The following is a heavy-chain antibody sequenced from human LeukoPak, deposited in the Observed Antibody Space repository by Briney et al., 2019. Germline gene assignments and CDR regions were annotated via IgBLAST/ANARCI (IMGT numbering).Heavy chain of an antibody. Sequence: AGGSLRLSCAASGFTFSDYYMSWIRQPPGKGLEWIGEINHSGSTNYNPSLKSRVTISVDTSKNQFSLKLSSVTAADTAVYYCARDSRSSGYYPIYYYYGMDVWGQGTTVTVSS. CDR1: GFTFSDYY. V-gene: IGHV4-34*01. D-gene: IGHD3-22*01. J-gene: IGHJ6*02. CDR2: INHSGST. CDR3: ARDSRSSGYYPIYYYYGMDV.